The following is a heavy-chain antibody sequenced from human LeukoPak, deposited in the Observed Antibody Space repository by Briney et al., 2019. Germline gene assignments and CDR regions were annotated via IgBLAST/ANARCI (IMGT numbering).Heavy chain of an antibody. CDR2: ISAYSGNT. J-gene: IGHJ6*03. D-gene: IGHD6-25*01. CDR1: GYTFTSYG. Sequence: ASVKVSCKASGYTFTSYGISWVRQAPGQGLEWMGWISAYSGNTNYAQKLQGRVTMTTDTSTSTAYMELRSLRSDDTAIYYCGLSGNYYYYYMDVWGKGTTVTISS. CDR3: GLSGNYYYYYMDV. V-gene: IGHV1-18*01.